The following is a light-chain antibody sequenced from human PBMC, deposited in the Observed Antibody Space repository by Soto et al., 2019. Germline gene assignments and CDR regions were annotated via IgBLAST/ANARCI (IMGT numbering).Light chain of an antibody. J-gene: IGLJ1*01. CDR2: YDR. CDR3: HVWDSSSDHYV. Sequence: SYELTQPPSVSVAPGKTARITCGGNNIGSKSVHWYQQKPGQAPVLVIYYDRDRPSGIPERLSGSNSGNTATLTISRVEAWDEAYYYCHVWDSSSDHYVFGTGTKVNVL. V-gene: IGLV3-21*04. CDR1: NIGSKS.